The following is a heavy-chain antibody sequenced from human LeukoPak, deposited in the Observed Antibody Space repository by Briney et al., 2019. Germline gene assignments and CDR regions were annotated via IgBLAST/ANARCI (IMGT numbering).Heavy chain of an antibody. CDR3: ARGPHYYDSSDHLAPFDY. CDR2: IDWDDDK. Sequence: SGPTLVNPTQTLTLTCTFSGFSLSTSGMCVSWIRQPPGKALEWLARIDWDDDKYYSTSLKTRLTISKDTSKNQVVLTMTNMDPVDTATYYCARGPHYYDSSDHLAPFDYWGQGTLVTVSS. D-gene: IGHD3-22*01. J-gene: IGHJ4*02. V-gene: IGHV2-70*11. CDR1: GFSLSTSGMC.